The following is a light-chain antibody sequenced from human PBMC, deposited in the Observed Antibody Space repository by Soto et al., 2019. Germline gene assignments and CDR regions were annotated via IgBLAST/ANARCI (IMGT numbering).Light chain of an antibody. CDR1: QSISNY. J-gene: IGKJ5*01. CDR3: QQSYSTPIT. Sequence: DIQMTQSPSSLSASVGDRVTITCRASQSISNYLNWYQQKPGKAPKVLIYAASNLQSGVPSRFSGSGSGTDFTPTISSLQPEDFATYYCQQSYSTPITFGQGTRLEIK. CDR2: AAS. V-gene: IGKV1-39*01.